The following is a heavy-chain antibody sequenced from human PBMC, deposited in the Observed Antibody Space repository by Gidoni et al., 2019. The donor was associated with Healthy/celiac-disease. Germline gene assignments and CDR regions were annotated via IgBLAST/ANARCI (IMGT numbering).Heavy chain of an antibody. CDR3: ARAGVVAALFDY. V-gene: IGHV3-7*01. D-gene: IGHD2-15*01. Sequence: EVQLEESGGGLVQPAGSLTLSCAASGFPFSSYWMSWGRQAPGKGLEWVANIKQDGSEKYYVDSVKGRFTISRDNAKNSLYLQMNSLRAEDTAVYYCARAGVVAALFDYWGQGTLVTVSS. CDR2: IKQDGSEK. CDR1: GFPFSSYW. J-gene: IGHJ4*02.